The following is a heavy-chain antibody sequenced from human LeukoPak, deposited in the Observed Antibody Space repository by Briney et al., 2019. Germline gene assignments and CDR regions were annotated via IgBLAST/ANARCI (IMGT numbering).Heavy chain of an antibody. CDR1: GYTFTGYY. J-gene: IGHJ4*02. CDR2: INPNSGGT. Sequence: ASVKVSCKASGYTFTGYYMHWVRQAPGQGLEWMGWINPNSGGTNYAQKFQGRVTMTRDTSISTAYMELSRLRSDDTAVYYCARDTYYYDSSGYLGDYWGQGTLVTVSS. V-gene: IGHV1-2*02. CDR3: ARDTYYYDSSGYLGDY. D-gene: IGHD3-22*01.